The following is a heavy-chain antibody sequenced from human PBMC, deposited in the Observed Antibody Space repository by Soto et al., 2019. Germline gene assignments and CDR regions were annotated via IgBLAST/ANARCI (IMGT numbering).Heavy chain of an antibody. V-gene: IGHV3-49*03. CDR2: IRSNIYGELK. CDR1: GFSLDDLS. D-gene: IGHD2-15*01. CDR3: ARGDHADCSSYSCPFDT. Sequence: PWSTFGFSLDDLSLRWLPPFPGKGLYWVAFIRSNIYGELKDYAASVRGRFSISRDDSRGVAYLQMSSLQTEDTAMYYCARGDHADCSSYSCPFDTWGQGILVTVSS. J-gene: IGHJ5*02.